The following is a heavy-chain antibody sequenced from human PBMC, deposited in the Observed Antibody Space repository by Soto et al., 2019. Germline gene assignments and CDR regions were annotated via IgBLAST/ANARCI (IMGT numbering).Heavy chain of an antibody. CDR3: AKGPIAARRVWFDP. D-gene: IGHD6-6*01. J-gene: IGHJ5*02. CDR2: ISGSGGST. V-gene: IGHV3-23*01. CDR1: GFTFSSYA. Sequence: LRLSCAASGFTFSSYAMSWVRQAPGKGLEWVSAISGSGGSTYYADSVKGRFTISRDNPKNTLYLQMNSLGAEDTAVYYCAKGPIAARRVWFDPWGQGTLVTVSS.